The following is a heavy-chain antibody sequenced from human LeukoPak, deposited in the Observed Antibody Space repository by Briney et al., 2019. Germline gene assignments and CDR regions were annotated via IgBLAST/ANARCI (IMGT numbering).Heavy chain of an antibody. CDR2: IYSGGGT. D-gene: IGHD3-16*01. V-gene: IGHV3-53*01. CDR1: GFTVNSDY. J-gene: IGHJ3*02. CDR3: ARHDGTDVLNAFDI. Sequence: GGSLRLSCAASGFTVNSDYMSWVRQAPGKGLEWVSVIYSGGGTFYADSVKGRFTVSRDYSKNTLYLQMNSLRAEDSAVYYCARHDGTDVLNAFDIWGQGTLVTVSS.